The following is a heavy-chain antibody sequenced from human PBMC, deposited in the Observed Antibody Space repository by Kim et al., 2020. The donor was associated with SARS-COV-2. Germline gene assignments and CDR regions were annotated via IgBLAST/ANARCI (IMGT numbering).Heavy chain of an antibody. Sequence: SETLSLTCTVSGGSISSYYWSWIRQPPGKGLEWIGYIYYSGSTNYNPSLKSRVTISVDTSKNQFSLKLSSVTAADTAVYYCAGRGHYYDSSGYYLGYYYYYGMDVWGQGATVTVSS. D-gene: IGHD3-22*01. CDR2: IYYSGST. CDR1: GGSISSYY. V-gene: IGHV4-59*13. J-gene: IGHJ6*02. CDR3: AGRGHYYDSSGYYLGYYYYYGMDV.